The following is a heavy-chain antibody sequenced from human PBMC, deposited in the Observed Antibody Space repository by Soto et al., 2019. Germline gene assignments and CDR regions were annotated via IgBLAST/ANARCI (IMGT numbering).Heavy chain of an antibody. J-gene: IGHJ5*02. CDR1: GGSISSGGYY. CDR3: ARDPYSSSGWCDP. D-gene: IGHD6-6*01. V-gene: IGHV4-31*03. Sequence: QVQLQESGPGLVKPSQTLSLTCTVSGGSISSGGYYWSWIRQHPGKGLEWIGYIYYSGSTYSNPSLKSRVIISVDTSKNRFSLKLSAVTAADTAVDYCARDPYSSSGWCDPWGQGTLVTVSS. CDR2: IYYSGST.